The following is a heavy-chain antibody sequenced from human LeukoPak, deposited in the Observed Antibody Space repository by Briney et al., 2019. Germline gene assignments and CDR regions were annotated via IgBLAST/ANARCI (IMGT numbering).Heavy chain of an antibody. D-gene: IGHD5-24*01. CDR3: ARDTVEMATLFDY. CDR1: GYTFTSYD. V-gene: IGHV1-8*01. Sequence: ASVKVSCKASGYTFTSYDINWVRQVTGQGLEWMGWMNPNSGNTGYAQKFQGRVTMTRNTSISTAYMELSSLRSEDTAVYYCARDTVEMATLFDYWGQGTLVTVSS. CDR2: MNPNSGNT. J-gene: IGHJ4*02.